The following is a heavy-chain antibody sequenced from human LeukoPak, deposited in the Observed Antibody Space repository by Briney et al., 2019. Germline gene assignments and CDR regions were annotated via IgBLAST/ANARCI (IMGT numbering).Heavy chain of an antibody. V-gene: IGHV3-30*02. CDR1: GFTFSSYG. D-gene: IGHD3-22*01. J-gene: IGHJ4*02. CDR3: AKDARIYYDSSGYYDY. CDR2: IRYDGSNK. Sequence: GGSLRLSCAASGFTFSSYGMHWVRQAPGKGLEWVAFIRYDGSNKYYADSVKGRFTISRHNSKNTLYLQMNSLRAEDTAVYYCAKDARIYYDSSGYYDYWGQGTLVTVSS.